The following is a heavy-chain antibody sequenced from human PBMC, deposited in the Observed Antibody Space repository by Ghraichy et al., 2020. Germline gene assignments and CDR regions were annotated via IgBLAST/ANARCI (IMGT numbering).Heavy chain of an antibody. CDR1: GFTFSNYG. D-gene: IGHD5-12*01. J-gene: IGHJ2*01. V-gene: IGHV3-30*18. CDR3: AKDMASTTRTSWYFGL. Sequence: GGSLRLSCAASGFTFSNYGMHWVRQAPGKGMEWVAVISHDESKKYYGGSVRGRFTISRDNSKSTVYLQMNSLSSEDTAVYYCAKDMASTTRTSWYFGLWGRGTLVTVSS. CDR2: ISHDESKK.